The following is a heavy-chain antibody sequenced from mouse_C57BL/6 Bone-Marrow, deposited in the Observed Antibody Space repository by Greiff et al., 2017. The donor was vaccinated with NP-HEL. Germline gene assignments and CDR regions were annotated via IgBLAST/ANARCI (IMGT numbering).Heavy chain of an antibody. J-gene: IGHJ4*01. CDR2: IYPRSGNT. V-gene: IGHV1-81*01. D-gene: IGHD1-1*01. Sequence: VHLVESGAELARPGASVKLSCKASGYTFTSYGISWVKQRTGQGLEWIGEIYPRSGNTYYNEKFKGKATLTADKSSSTAYMELRSLTSEDSAVYFCARKLITTVYAMDYWGQGTSVTVSS. CDR3: ARKLITTVYAMDY. CDR1: GYTFTSYG.